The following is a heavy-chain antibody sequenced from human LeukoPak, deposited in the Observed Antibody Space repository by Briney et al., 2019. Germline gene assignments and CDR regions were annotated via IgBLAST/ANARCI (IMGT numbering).Heavy chain of an antibody. J-gene: IGHJ4*02. Sequence: AGGSLRLSCAASGFIFSNYGIHWVRQAPSKGLEWVAGISFDGSNKNYADSVKGRFTISRDGSKNTLYLQMNSLRPDDTAVYFCAKPQVTANWYYFHYWGQGTLVTVSS. D-gene: IGHD2-21*02. CDR3: AKPQVTANWYYFHY. CDR2: ISFDGSNK. CDR1: GFIFSNYG. V-gene: IGHV3-30*18.